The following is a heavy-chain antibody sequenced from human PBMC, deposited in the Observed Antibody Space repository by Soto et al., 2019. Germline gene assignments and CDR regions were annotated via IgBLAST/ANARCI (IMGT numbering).Heavy chain of an antibody. V-gene: IGHV1-69*01. D-gene: IGHD3-22*01. CDR2: IIPVFGLV. J-gene: IGHJ6*02. CDR3: AGGRRVVVGSSAYYGMDV. CDR1: GGTPSNSA. Sequence: QVHLLLQSGAEVKKPGPSVKVSCKASGGTPSNSAISWVRQAPGQGLEWMGGIIPVFGLVKYAQNFQGRVTITADESTNTAYVELSSLRPEDTAVYYCAGGRRVVVGSSAYYGMDVWGQGTTVTVSS.